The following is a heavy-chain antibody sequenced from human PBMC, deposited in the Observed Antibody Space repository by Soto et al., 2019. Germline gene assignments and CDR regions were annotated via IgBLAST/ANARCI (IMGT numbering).Heavy chain of an antibody. CDR2: IDPSDSYT. V-gene: IGHV5-10-1*01. CDR3: ARGGGVTPLYYYYGMDV. D-gene: IGHD5-18*01. CDR1: GYSFTIYW. Sequence: GESLKISCKGSGYSFTIYWISWVRQMPGKGLEWMGRIDPSDSYTNYSPSFQGHVTISADKSISTAYLQWSSLKASDTAMYYCARGGGVTPLYYYYGMDVWGQGTTVTVSS. J-gene: IGHJ6*02.